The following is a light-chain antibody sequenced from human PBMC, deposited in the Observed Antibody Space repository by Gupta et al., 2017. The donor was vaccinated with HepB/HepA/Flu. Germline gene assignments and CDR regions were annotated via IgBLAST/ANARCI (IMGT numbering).Light chain of an antibody. V-gene: IGLV4-69*01. CDR3: QTWGSGIGYA. Sequence: QLVLTRSPYASASRGASVTLTCTLSSWRSSYVIPWHQQQPEKGPRYLMKVNSDGSHTKGVGIPDRFSGSSSGADRYLTISSLQTEDEADYYCQTWGSGIGYAFGTGTKVTVL. CDR1: SWRSSYV. CDR2: VNSDGSH. J-gene: IGLJ1*01.